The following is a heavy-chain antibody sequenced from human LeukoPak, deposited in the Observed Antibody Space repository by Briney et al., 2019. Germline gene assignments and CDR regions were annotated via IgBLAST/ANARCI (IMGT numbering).Heavy chain of an antibody. CDR3: AKGTYYFDY. CDR1: GFSFSSYA. Sequence: GGSLRLSCAASGFSFSSYAMSWVRQAPGKGLQWVSTIGSSGDSTYYPDSVKGRFTISRDNSKNTLYLQMNSLRAEDTAVYYGAKGTYYFDYWGPGTLVIISS. V-gene: IGHV3-23*01. J-gene: IGHJ4*02. D-gene: IGHD3/OR15-3a*01. CDR2: IGSSGDST.